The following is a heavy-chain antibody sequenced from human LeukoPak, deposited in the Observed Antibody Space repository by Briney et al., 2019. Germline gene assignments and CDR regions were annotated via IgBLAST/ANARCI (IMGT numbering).Heavy chain of an antibody. CDR3: ARVLLGSWDWFDP. D-gene: IGHD3-10*01. CDR2: INWNGGST. CDR1: GFTFDDYG. Sequence: PGGSLRLSCAASGFTFDDYGMSWVRQALGKGLEWVSGINWNGGSTGYADSVKGRFTISRDNAKNTLYLQMNSLRAEDTAVYYCARVLLGSWDWFDPWGQGTLVTVSS. J-gene: IGHJ5*02. V-gene: IGHV3-20*04.